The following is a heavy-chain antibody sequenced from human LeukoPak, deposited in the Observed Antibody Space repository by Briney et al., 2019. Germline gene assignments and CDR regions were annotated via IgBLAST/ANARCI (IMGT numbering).Heavy chain of an antibody. V-gene: IGHV3-30*03. D-gene: IGHD3-10*01. J-gene: IGHJ4*02. Sequence: GGSLRLSCAASGFTFSSYGMHWVRQAPGKGLEWVAVISYDGSNKYYADSVKGRFTISRDNSKNTLYLQMNSLRAEDTAVYYCARGSINYYVSGSYLTYFDYWGQGTLVTVSS. CDR2: ISYDGSNK. CDR3: ARGSINYYVSGSYLTYFDY. CDR1: GFTFSSYG.